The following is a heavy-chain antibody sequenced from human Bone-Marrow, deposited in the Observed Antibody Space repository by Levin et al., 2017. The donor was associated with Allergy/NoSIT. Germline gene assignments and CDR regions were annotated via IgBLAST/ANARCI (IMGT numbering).Heavy chain of an antibody. CDR3: ARDTAAAGAFDY. D-gene: IGHD6-13*01. CDR2: IWYDGSNK. J-gene: IGHJ4*02. CDR1: GFTFSSYG. Sequence: GESLKISCAASGFTFSSYGMHWVRQAPGKGLEWVAVIWYDGSNKYYADSVKGRFTISRDNSKNTLYLQMNSLRAEDTAVYYCARDTAAAGAFDYWGQGTLVTVSS. V-gene: IGHV3-33*01.